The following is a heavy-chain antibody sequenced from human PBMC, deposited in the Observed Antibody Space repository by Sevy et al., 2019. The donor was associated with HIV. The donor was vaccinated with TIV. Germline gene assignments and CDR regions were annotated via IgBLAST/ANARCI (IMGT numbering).Heavy chain of an antibody. D-gene: IGHD3-10*01. V-gene: IGHV3-74*01. J-gene: IGHJ3*02. CDR1: GFTFSTYW. CDR3: GREMISMVPGVLDAFDI. CDR2: INSDGSNT. Sequence: GGSLRLSCAASGFTFSTYWMHWVRQVPGKGLVWVSRINSDGSNTNYADSVKGRFTTSRDNAKNTVYLQINSLRADDTALYFCGREMISMVPGVLDAFDIWGHGTMVTVSS.